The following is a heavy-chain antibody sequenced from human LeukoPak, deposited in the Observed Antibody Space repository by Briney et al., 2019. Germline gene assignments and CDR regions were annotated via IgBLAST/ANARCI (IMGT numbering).Heavy chain of an antibody. D-gene: IGHD2-8*01. CDR1: GFTFSSYA. V-gene: IGHV3-23*01. CDR3: AKGGNGYCSNGICSSREVAAIDW. CDR2: ISGSGGTT. J-gene: IGHJ4*02. Sequence: TGGSLRLSCAASGFTFSSYAMSWVRQAPGKGLEWVSGISGSGGTTHYADSVKGRFTISRDNSKNTLHLQMNSLRAEDTAAYFCAKGGNGYCSNGICSSREVAAIDWWGQGTLVTVAS.